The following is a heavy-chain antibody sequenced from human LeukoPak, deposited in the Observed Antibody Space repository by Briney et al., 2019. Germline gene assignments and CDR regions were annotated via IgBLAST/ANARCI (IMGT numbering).Heavy chain of an antibody. CDR1: GFTFSDYY. J-gene: IGHJ4*02. V-gene: IGHV3-11*05. CDR3: ARDRGGYYPED. CDR2: ISSSSSYT. Sequence: GGSLRLSCAASGFTFSDYYMSRIRQAPGKGLGWVSYISSSSSYTNYADSVKGRFTISRDNAKNSLYLQMNSLRAEDTAVYYCARDRGGYYPEDWGQGTLVTVSS. D-gene: IGHD3-22*01.